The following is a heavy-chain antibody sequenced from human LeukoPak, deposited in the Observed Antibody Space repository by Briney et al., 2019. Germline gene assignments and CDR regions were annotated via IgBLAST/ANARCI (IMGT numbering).Heavy chain of an antibody. J-gene: IGHJ6*03. CDR1: GYTFTSYG. CDR3: ARVGRSSSWTLDYYYYYMDV. Sequence: ASVKVSCKASGYTFTSYGISWVRQAPGQGLEWMGWISGYNGNTNYAQKLQGRVTMTTDTSTSTAYMELRSLRSDDTAVYYCARVGRSSSWTLDYYYYYMDVWGKGTTVTVSS. D-gene: IGHD6-6*01. CDR2: ISGYNGNT. V-gene: IGHV1-18*01.